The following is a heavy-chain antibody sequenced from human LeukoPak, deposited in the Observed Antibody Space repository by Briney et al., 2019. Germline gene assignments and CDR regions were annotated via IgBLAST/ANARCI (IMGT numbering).Heavy chain of an antibody. J-gene: IGHJ4*02. CDR2: INHSGST. CDR1: GGSFSGCY. Sequence: PSETLSLTCAVYGGSFSGCYWSWIRQPPGKGLEWIWDINHSGSTNYYPSLKSRVTISVDTSKTQFSLKLSSVPAADTAVYYCARALSSSAWEDWGQGTLVTVSS. CDR3: ARALSSSAWED. D-gene: IGHD6-19*01. V-gene: IGHV4-34*01.